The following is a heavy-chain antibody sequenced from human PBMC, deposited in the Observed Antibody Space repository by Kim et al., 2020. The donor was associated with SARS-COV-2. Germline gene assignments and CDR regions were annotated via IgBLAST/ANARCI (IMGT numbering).Heavy chain of an antibody. J-gene: IGHJ4*02. Sequence: SETLSLTCAVYGGSFSGYYWSWIRQPPGKGLEWIGEINHSGSTNYNPSLKSRVTISVDTSKNQFSLKLSSVTAADTAVYYCARVRVLRFLEWLSGGGCYFDYWGQGTLVTVSS. CDR3: ARVRVLRFLEWLSGGGCYFDY. CDR2: INHSGST. D-gene: IGHD3-3*01. V-gene: IGHV4-34*01. CDR1: GGSFSGYY.